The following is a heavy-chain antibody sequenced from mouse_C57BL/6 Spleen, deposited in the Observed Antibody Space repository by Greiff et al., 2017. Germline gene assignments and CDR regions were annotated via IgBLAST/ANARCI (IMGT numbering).Heavy chain of an antibody. J-gene: IGHJ3*01. Sequence: EVKLMESGGGLVKPGGSLKLSCAASGFTFSSYAMSWVRQTPGKRLEWVATISDGGSYTYYPDNVKGRFTISRDNAKNNLYLQLSHLESEDTALYYCARDRDYYGSSFAYWGQGTLVTVSA. V-gene: IGHV5-4*01. D-gene: IGHD1-1*01. CDR2: ISDGGSYT. CDR3: ARDRDYYGSSFAY. CDR1: GFTFSSYA.